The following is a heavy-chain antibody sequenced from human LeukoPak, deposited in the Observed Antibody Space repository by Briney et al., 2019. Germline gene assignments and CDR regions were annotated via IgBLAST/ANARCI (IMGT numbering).Heavy chain of an antibody. V-gene: IGHV3-23*01. Sequence: GGSLSLSCAASGFTFSSYAMSWVRQAPGKGLEWVSAISSSGGNTYYRDSVKGRFTISRDNSKNTLYLQMNSLRAEDTAVYYCANRRVDSSGFSDWGQGTLVTVSS. CDR2: ISSSGGNT. J-gene: IGHJ4*02. D-gene: IGHD3-22*01. CDR3: ANRRVDSSGFSD. CDR1: GFTFSSYA.